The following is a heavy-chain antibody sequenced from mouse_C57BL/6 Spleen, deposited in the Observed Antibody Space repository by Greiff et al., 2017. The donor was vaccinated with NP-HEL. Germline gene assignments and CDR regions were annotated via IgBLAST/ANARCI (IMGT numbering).Heavy chain of an antibody. V-gene: IGHV1-54*01. Sequence: VQLQQSGAELVRPGTSVKVSCKASGYAFTNYLIEWVKQRPGQGLEWIGVINPGSGGTNYNEKFKGKATLTADKSSSTAYMQLSSLTSEDSAVYVCARDRYYGSPYWYFDVWGTGTTVTVSS. CDR1: GYAFTNYL. D-gene: IGHD1-1*01. J-gene: IGHJ1*03. CDR2: INPGSGGT. CDR3: ARDRYYGSPYWYFDV.